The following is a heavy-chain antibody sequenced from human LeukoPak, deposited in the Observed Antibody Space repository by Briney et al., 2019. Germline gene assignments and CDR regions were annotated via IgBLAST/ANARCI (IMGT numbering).Heavy chain of an antibody. V-gene: IGHV1-2*02. CDR1: GYTFTGYY. D-gene: IGHD2-2*01. J-gene: IGHJ6*03. CDR2: INPNSGGT. CDR3: ARDRLVPAAYYYYYMDV. Sequence: ASVKVSCKASGYTFTGYYMHWVRQAPGQGLEWMGWINPNSGGTNYAQKFQGRVTMTRDTSISTAYMELSRLRSDDTAVYYCARDRLVPAAYYYYYMDVWGKGTTVTVSS.